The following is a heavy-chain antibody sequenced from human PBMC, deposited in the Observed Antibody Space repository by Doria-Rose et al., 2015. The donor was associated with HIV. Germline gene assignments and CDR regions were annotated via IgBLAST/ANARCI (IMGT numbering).Heavy chain of an antibody. CDR2: IIYTGST. CDR3: ARVLSGTYDY. J-gene: IGHJ4*02. CDR1: GGSISHYY. Sequence: VQLVESGPGLVKPSKTLSLTYSVSGGSISHYYWSWIRQPPGKGLEYIGDIIYTGSTNYSPSLQSPVSISIDTSKYKFSLRLSSVTAADTAVYYCARVLSGTYDYWGQGTLVTVSS. V-gene: IGHV4-59*01. D-gene: IGHD1-26*01.